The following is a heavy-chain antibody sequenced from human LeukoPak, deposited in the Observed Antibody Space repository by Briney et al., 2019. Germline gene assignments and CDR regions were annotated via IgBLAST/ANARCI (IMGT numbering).Heavy chain of an antibody. CDR2: IRSSDGAI. V-gene: IGHV3-48*02. D-gene: IGHD3-9*01. CDR1: GFTLRLYS. CDR3: ARDRDWAFDY. J-gene: IGHJ4*02. Sequence: GGSLRLSCAASGFTLRLYSMNWVRQAPGRGLEWVSYIRSSDGAIAYADSVKGRFTISRDDAKNSLYLQMNSLRDEDTAVYYCARDRDWAFDYWGQGTLITVSS.